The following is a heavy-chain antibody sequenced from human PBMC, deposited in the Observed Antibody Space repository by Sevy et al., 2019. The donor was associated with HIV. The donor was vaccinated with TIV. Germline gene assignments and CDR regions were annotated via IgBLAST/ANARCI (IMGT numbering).Heavy chain of an antibody. D-gene: IGHD5-18*01. CDR1: GYSFTGQY. Sequence: ASVKVSCKASGYSFTGQYIHWVRQAPGQGLEWMGWINPNSGDTNYAQEFQGRVTMTRDTSISTAYMELSGLKSDDTAVYYCSRDLRLRGYSYGCFDYWGQGTLVTVSS. CDR2: INPNSGDT. V-gene: IGHV1-2*02. J-gene: IGHJ4*02. CDR3: SRDLRLRGYSYGCFDY.